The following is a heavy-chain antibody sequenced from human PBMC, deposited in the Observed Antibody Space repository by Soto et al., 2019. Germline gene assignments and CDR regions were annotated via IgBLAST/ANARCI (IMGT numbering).Heavy chain of an antibody. CDR1: GYSFTNYW. J-gene: IGHJ4*02. CDR3: ERREVVTPRDSHFDY. Sequence: GESLKISCHGSGYSFTNYWIGWVRQMPGRGLEWMGIIYPGDSDTTYSPSFQGQVSISVDKSITTAYLHWRSLKASDTAIYFCERREVVTPRDSHFDYWGQGTLVTASS. V-gene: IGHV5-51*01. D-gene: IGHD2-2*01. CDR2: IYPGDSDT.